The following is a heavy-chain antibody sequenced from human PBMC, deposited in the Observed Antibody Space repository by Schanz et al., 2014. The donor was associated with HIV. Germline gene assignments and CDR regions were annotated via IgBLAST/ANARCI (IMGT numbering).Heavy chain of an antibody. CDR1: GFDFTGTW. CDR3: SKATSGSRGWYTGSD. D-gene: IGHD6-19*01. Sequence: EDLLVESGGGLVQPGGSLRLSCVASGFDFTGTWMSWVRQAPGKGLEWVSTISDSGDGTYYADSMKGRVTISRDNSKNILYLQMNSLRAEDTALYYCSKATSGSRGWYTGSDWGQGTLVTVSS. CDR2: ISDSGDGT. V-gene: IGHV3-23*04. J-gene: IGHJ4*02.